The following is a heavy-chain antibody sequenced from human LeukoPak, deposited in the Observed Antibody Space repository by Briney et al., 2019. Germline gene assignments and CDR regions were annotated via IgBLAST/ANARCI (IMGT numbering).Heavy chain of an antibody. V-gene: IGHV1-2*02. D-gene: IGHD6-19*01. CDR1: GYTFTGYY. J-gene: IGHJ4*02. CDR2: INPNSGGT. Sequence: ASVKVSCTASGYTFTGYYMHWVRQAPGQGLEWMGWINPNSGGTNYAQKFQGRVTMTRDTSISTAYMELSRLRSDDTAVYYCARAPINPAKHIAVAGTFYYWGQGTLVTVSS. CDR3: ARAPINPAKHIAVAGTFYY.